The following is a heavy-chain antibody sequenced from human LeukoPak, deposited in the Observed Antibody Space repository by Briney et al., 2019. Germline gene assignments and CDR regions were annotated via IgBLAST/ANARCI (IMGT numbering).Heavy chain of an antibody. J-gene: IGHJ4*02. CDR2: IKQDGSEK. CDR1: GFTFSNYW. V-gene: IGHV3-7*01. Sequence: GGSLRLSCAASGFTFSNYWLTRVRQASGQGLEWVANIKQDGSEKHYVDSVKGRFTISRDNAKNSLYLQMNSLRAEDTAVYYCARDRQIAYWGQGTLVTVSS. CDR3: ARDRQIAY.